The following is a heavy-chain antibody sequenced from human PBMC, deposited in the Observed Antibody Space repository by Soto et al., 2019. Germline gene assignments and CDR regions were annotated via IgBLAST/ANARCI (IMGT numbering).Heavy chain of an antibody. CDR1: GFTFSGSA. CDR2: IRSKANSYAT. Sequence: GSLRLSCAASGFTFSGSAMHWGRQASGKGLEWVGRIRSKANSYATAYAASVKGRFTISRDDSKNTAYLQMNSLKTEDTAVYYCTRPQKYYYDSSGLYWDWFDPWGQGTLVTVSS. V-gene: IGHV3-73*01. J-gene: IGHJ5*02. CDR3: TRPQKYYYDSSGLYWDWFDP. D-gene: IGHD3-22*01.